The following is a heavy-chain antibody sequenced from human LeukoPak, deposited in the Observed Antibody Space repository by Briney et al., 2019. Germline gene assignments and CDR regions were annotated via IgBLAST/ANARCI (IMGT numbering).Heavy chain of an antibody. CDR2: IYPVDSDT. CDR3: ARHPQTYTSGWYLWDY. D-gene: IGHD6-19*01. V-gene: IGHV5-51*01. CDR1: RYSLTRYW. J-gene: IGHJ4*02. Sequence: GESLKISCKGSRYSLTRYWIGWVRQMPGKGLEWMGIIYPVDSDTRYSPSFQGQVTISADKSTNTAYLQWSSLKASDTAMYYCARHPQTYTSGWYLWDYWGQGTLVTVSS.